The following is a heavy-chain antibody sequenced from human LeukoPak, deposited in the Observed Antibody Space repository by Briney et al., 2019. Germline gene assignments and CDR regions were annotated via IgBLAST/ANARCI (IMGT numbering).Heavy chain of an antibody. J-gene: IGHJ4*02. Sequence: SETLSLTCTVSGGSISSSSYYWGWIRQPPGKGLEWIGSIYYSGSTYYNPSLKSRVTISVDTSKNQFSLKLSSVTAADTAVYYCARTLTIFGVTANFDYWGQGTLVTVSS. CDR1: GGSISSSSYY. CDR2: IYYSGST. V-gene: IGHV4-39*01. D-gene: IGHD3-3*01. CDR3: ARTLTIFGVTANFDY.